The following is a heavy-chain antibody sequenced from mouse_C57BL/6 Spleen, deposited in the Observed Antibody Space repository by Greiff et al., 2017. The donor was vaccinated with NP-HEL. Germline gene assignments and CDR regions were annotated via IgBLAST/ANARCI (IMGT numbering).Heavy chain of an antibody. CDR2: IDPENGDT. Sequence: EVMLVESGAELVRPGASVKLSCTASGFNIKDDYMHWVKQRPEQGLEWIGWIDPENGDTEYASKFQGKATITADTSSNTAYLQLSSLTSEDTAVYYCTPLRYTYWGQGTTLTVSS. J-gene: IGHJ2*01. CDR1: GFNIKDDY. CDR3: TPLRYTY. D-gene: IGHD1-1*01. V-gene: IGHV14-4*01.